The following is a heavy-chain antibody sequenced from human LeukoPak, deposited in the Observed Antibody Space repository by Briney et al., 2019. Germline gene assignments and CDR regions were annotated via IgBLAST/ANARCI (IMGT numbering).Heavy chain of an antibody. CDR2: IRYDGSNK. CDR1: GFSFSSYG. CDR3: AKGVVVVVPDDAFDM. D-gene: IGHD2-2*01. Sequence: GGSLRLSCAASGFSFSSYGMHWVRQAPGKGLEWVAFIRYDGSNKNYADSVKGRFTISRDNSKNTLYLQMNSLRAEDTAVYHCAKGVVVVVPDDAFDMWGQGTMVTVSS. J-gene: IGHJ3*02. V-gene: IGHV3-30*02.